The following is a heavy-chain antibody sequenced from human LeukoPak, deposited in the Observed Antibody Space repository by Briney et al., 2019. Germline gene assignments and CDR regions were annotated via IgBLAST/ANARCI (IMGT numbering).Heavy chain of an antibody. Sequence: GGSLRLSCAASGFTFSSYWMSWVRQAPGKGLEWVANIKQDGSEKYDVDSVKGRFTISRDNAKNSLYLQMNSLRAEDTAVYYCARDIMVRGVSGMDVWGKGTTVTVSS. CDR1: GFTFSSYW. CDR3: ARDIMVRGVSGMDV. J-gene: IGHJ6*04. D-gene: IGHD3-10*01. CDR2: IKQDGSEK. V-gene: IGHV3-7*03.